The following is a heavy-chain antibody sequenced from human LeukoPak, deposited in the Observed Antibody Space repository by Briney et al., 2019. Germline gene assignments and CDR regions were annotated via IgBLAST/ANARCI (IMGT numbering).Heavy chain of an antibody. V-gene: IGHV3-21*01. CDR1: GSTFSSYS. CDR2: ISSSSSYI. D-gene: IGHD5-18*01. J-gene: IGHJ3*02. CDR3: ARENPPIQLWLSHVYDAFDI. Sequence: GGSLRLSCAASGSTFSSYSMNWVRQAPGKGLEWVSSISSSSSYIYYADSVKGRFTISRDNAKNSLYLQMNSLRAEDTAVYYCARENPPIQLWLSHVYDAFDIWGQGTMVTVSS.